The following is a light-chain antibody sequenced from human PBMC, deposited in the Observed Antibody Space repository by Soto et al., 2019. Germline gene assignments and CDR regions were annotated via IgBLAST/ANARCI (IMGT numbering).Light chain of an antibody. V-gene: IGKV1-39*01. CDR1: QSIGNH. J-gene: IGKJ1*01. Sequence: DIQMTQSPSSLSASLEDRVIITCRASQSIGNHLNWYQQKPGKAPKLLIFAASSLQSGVPSRFSGSRSGPDLTLTISSLQPEDFATYYCQQSYSSPPTFGQGTKVDI. CDR2: AAS. CDR3: QQSYSSPPT.